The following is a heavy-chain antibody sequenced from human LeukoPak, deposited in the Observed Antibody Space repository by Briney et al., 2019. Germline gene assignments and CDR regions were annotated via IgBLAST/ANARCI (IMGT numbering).Heavy chain of an antibody. CDR1: GYSFTSYW. J-gene: IGHJ3*02. Sequence: GESLKISCKGSGYSFTSYWIGWVRQMPGKGLEWMGIIYPGDSDTRYSPSFQGQVTISADKSISTAYLQWSSLKASDTAMYYCASSGYDSSGYYYADAFDIWGQGTMVTVSS. D-gene: IGHD3-22*01. V-gene: IGHV5-51*01. CDR3: ASSGYDSSGYYYADAFDI. CDR2: IYPGDSDT.